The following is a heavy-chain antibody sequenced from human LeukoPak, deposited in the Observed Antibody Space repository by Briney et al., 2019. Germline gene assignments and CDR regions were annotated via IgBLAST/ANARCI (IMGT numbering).Heavy chain of an antibody. Sequence: PGGSLRLSCAASGFTVSSSHMTWVRQAVGKGLEWVSFIYSGGVTSYADSVKGPFTISRDNSKNTLYLQMNSLRAEDTAVYYCARVYNYVFDYWGQGTLVTVSS. V-gene: IGHV3-53*01. D-gene: IGHD3-10*02. CDR2: IYSGGVT. J-gene: IGHJ4*02. CDR1: GFTVSSSH. CDR3: ARVYNYVFDY.